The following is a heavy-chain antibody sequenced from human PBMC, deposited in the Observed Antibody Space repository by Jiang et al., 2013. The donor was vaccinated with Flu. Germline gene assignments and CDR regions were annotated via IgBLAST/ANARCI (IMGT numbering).Heavy chain of an antibody. CDR3: ARAGIAVAGYYFDY. Sequence: VQLVESGGGVVQPGRSLRLSCAASGFTFSSYAMHWVRQAPGKGLEWVAVISYDGSNKYYADSVKGRFTISRDNSKNTLYLQMNSLRAEDTAVYYCARAGIAVAGYYFDYWGQGTLVTVS. D-gene: IGHD6-19*01. CDR1: GFTFSSYA. V-gene: IGHV3-30*07. CDR2: ISYDGSNK. J-gene: IGHJ4*02.